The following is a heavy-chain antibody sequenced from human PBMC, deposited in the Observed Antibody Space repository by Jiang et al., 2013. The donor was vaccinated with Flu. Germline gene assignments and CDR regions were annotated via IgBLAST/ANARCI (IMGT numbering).Heavy chain of an antibody. D-gene: IGHD3-10*01. CDR2: INPKSGVT. V-gene: IGHV1-2*02. CDR1: GYTFIGYH. Sequence: GAEVKKPGASVKVSCKASGYTFIGYHMHWVRQAPGQGLEWMGWINPKSGVTNYPQKFQGRVTMTRDPSVSTAYMELSSLRSDDTAVYFCARYYPNLVDAFDIWGQGTMVAVSS. CDR3: ARYYPNLVDAFDI. J-gene: IGHJ3*02.